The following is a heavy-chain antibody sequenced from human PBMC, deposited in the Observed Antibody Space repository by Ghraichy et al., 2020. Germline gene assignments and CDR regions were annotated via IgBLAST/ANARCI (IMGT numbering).Heavy chain of an antibody. CDR1: DNNFTVFY. Sequence: ASVKVSCKAVDNNFTVFYVHWLRQAPGQGLEWMGWINPNSGDTDHAQKFQDRVIMTRDTSVSTAYMELTRLRSDDTAVYYCARDSPPYCNGGTCLSHWGRGTLVTVSS. CDR3: ARDSPPYCNGGTCLSH. CDR2: INPNSGDT. V-gene: IGHV1-2*02. D-gene: IGHD2-15*01. J-gene: IGHJ4*02.